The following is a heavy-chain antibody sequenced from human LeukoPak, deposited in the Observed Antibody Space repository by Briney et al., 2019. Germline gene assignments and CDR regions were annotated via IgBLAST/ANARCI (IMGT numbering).Heavy chain of an antibody. CDR2: TYPGDSDT. V-gene: IGHV5-51*01. D-gene: IGHD3-22*01. Sequence: GESLKISCKGSGYSFTNYWIGWVRQMPGKGLEWMGITYPGDSDTRYSPSIQGQVTISADKSISTAYLQWSSLTASDTAIYYCARLLDYYDSSGSLLGAFDIWGQGTMVTVSS. J-gene: IGHJ3*02. CDR3: ARLLDYYDSSGSLLGAFDI. CDR1: GYSFTNYW.